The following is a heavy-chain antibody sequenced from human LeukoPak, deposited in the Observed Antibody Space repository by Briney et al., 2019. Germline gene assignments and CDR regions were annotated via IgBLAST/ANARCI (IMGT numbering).Heavy chain of an antibody. CDR2: LTGSGGST. D-gene: IGHD6-19*01. CDR3: AKVGYGSGWHLYYFHY. Sequence: PGGSLRLSCAASGFTFSTYAMRWVRQAPGKGLEWVSALTGSGGSTYYAGAVKGRFTISRDNSKNTLYLQMNSLRAEDTAVYYCAKVGYGSGWHLYYFHYWGQGTLVTVSS. V-gene: IGHV3-23*01. J-gene: IGHJ4*02. CDR1: GFTFSTYA.